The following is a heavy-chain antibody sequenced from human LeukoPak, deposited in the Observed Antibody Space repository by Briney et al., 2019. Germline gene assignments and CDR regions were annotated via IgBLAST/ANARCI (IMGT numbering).Heavy chain of an antibody. CDR2: IKQGGSEI. J-gene: IGHJ5*01. CDR1: GFTFNYYW. CDR3: ARDRVVSGRFGEVAS. V-gene: IGHV3-7*01. Sequence: GGSLRLSCAASGFTFNYYWMNWVRQAPGKGLEWVANIKQGGSEIYYVDSVKGRFTISRDNAKDSLYLQMSSLRADDTAVYYCARDRVVSGRFGEVASWGQGTLVTVSS. D-gene: IGHD3-10*01.